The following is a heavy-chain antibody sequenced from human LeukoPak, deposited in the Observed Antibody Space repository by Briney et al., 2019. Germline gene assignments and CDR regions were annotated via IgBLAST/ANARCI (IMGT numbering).Heavy chain of an antibody. CDR2: ITPMFGTA. CDR1: GGTFSSYA. CDR3: ARDSSEFRSLIFH. V-gene: IGHV1-69*13. J-gene: IGHJ1*01. Sequence: ASVQVSCEASGGTFSSYAINWVRQAPGQGLEWMGGITPMFGTAKYAQKFQGRVTITADESTSTAYVELSSLRSEDTAVYYCARDSSEFRSLIFHWGQGTLVTVSS. D-gene: IGHD3-9*01.